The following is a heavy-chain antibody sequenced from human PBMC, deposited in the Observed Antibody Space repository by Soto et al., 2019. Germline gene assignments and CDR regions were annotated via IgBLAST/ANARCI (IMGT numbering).Heavy chain of an antibody. D-gene: IGHD5-18*01. Sequence: QAQLVESGGRVVQPGRSLRLSCAASGFAFSSYGMHWVRHAPGTGLEWVAVISYDGSLQHYADSVKGRFTMSRDNSKNMVLLQMSSLRAEDTAVYYCVSDRGYGHASVAYSWGQGTLVSVSS. CDR3: VSDRGYGHASVAYS. V-gene: IGHV3-30*03. CDR2: ISYDGSLQ. J-gene: IGHJ4*02. CDR1: GFAFSSYG.